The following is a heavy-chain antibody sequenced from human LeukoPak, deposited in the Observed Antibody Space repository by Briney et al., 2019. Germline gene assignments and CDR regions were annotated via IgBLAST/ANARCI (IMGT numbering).Heavy chain of an antibody. V-gene: IGHV3-48*01. Sequence: GGSLRLSCAASGFTLSSYSMNWVRQAPGKGLEWVSYISSSSSTIYYADSVKGRFTISRDNAKNSLYLQMNSLRAEDTAVYYCARDHYVAAAGTVDAFDIWGQGTMVTVSS. CDR2: ISSSSSTI. CDR1: GFTLSSYS. CDR3: ARDHYVAAAGTVDAFDI. J-gene: IGHJ3*02. D-gene: IGHD6-13*01.